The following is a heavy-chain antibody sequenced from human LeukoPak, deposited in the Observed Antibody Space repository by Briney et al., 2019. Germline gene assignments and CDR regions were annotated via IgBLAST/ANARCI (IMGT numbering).Heavy chain of an antibody. J-gene: IGHJ4*02. D-gene: IGHD3-9*01. CDR2: INPNSGGT. CDR1: GGTFSSYA. V-gene: IGHV1-2*02. Sequence: ASVKVSCKASGGTFSSYAISWVRQAPGQGLEWMGWINPNSGGTNYAQKFQGRVTMTRDTSISTAYMELSRLRSDDTAVYYCASSALRYFDWLLLPYWGQGTLVTVSS. CDR3: ASSALRYFDWLLLPY.